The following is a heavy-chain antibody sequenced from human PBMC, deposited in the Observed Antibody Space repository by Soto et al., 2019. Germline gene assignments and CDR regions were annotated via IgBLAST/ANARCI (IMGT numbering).Heavy chain of an antibody. D-gene: IGHD3-10*01. CDR3: ARLLGITMVRGVIITWGMFDP. Sequence: QVQLVQSGAEVKKPGSSVKVSCTASGGTFSSYAISWVRQAPGQGLAWMGGIIPIFGTANYAQKFQGRVTISADESTGTADMELSSLRSEDTAVYYCARLLGITMVRGVIITWGMFDPWGQGTLVTVSS. J-gene: IGHJ5*02. CDR2: IIPIFGTA. CDR1: GGTFSSYA. V-gene: IGHV1-69*01.